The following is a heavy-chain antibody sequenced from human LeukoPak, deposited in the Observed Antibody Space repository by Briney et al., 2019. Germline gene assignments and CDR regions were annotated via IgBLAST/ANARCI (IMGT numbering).Heavy chain of an antibody. CDR1: GFTVSSNY. V-gene: IGHV3-66*01. Sequence: GGSLRLSCAASGFTVSSNYMSWVRQAPGKGLEWVSVIYSGGSTYYADSVKGRFTISRDNSKNTLYLQMNSLRAEDTAVYYCAKDRDASGVYYFDYWGQGTLVTVSS. D-gene: IGHD3-10*01. CDR2: IYSGGST. J-gene: IGHJ4*02. CDR3: AKDRDASGVYYFDY.